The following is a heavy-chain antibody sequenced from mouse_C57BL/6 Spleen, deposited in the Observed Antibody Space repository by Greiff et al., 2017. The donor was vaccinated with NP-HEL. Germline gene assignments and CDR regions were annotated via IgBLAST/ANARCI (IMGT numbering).Heavy chain of an antibody. V-gene: IGHV1-80*01. CDR2: IYPGDGDT. Sequence: VQLQQSGAELVKPGASVKISCKASGYAFSSYWMNWVKQRPGKGLEWIGQIYPGDGDTNYNGKFKGKATLTADKSSSTAYMQLSSLTSEDSAVYYCARSHYYGILAMDYWGQGTSVTVSS. CDR1: GYAFSSYW. D-gene: IGHD1-1*01. J-gene: IGHJ4*01. CDR3: ARSHYYGILAMDY.